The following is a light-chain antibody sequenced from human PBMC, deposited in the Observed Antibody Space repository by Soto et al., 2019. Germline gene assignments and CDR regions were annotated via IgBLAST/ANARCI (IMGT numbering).Light chain of an antibody. CDR3: QYYGPSAWT. Sequence: EVVLTQSPGTLSLSPGERAILSCRASQIISGSFLAWFQQRPGQSPRLAMYGASHRATGIPERFSASGSGTDFTLTINRLEPADFAVYFCQYYGPSAWTFGQGTKVDIK. CDR1: QIISGSF. J-gene: IGKJ1*01. CDR2: GAS. V-gene: IGKV3-20*01.